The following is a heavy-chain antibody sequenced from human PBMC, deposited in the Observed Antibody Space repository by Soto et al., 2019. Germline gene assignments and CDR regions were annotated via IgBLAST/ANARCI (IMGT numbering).Heavy chain of an antibody. V-gene: IGHV1-18*01. D-gene: IGHD6-25*01. J-gene: IGHJ6*02. Sequence: ASVKVSCKASGYTFTSYGISWVRQAPGQGLEWMGWISAYNGNTNYAQKLQGRVTMTTDTSTSTAYMELRSLRSDDTAVYYCARNPIRKRAPRYYYGMDVWGQGTTVTVSS. CDR1: GYTFTSYG. CDR2: ISAYNGNT. CDR3: ARNPIRKRAPRYYYGMDV.